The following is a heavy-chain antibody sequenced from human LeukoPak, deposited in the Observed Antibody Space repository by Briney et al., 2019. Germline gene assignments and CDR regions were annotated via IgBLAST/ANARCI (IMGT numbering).Heavy chain of an antibody. J-gene: IGHJ5*02. Sequence: PSETLSLTCTVSGGSISSYYWSWIRQPAGKGLEWIGRIYTSGSTNYNPSLKSRVSMSVDTSKNQFSLKLSSVTAADTAVYYCARSYYYDSSGPTPDWFDPWGQGTLVTVSS. CDR2: IYTSGST. CDR1: GGSISSYY. CDR3: ARSYYYDSSGPTPDWFDP. V-gene: IGHV4-4*07. D-gene: IGHD3-22*01.